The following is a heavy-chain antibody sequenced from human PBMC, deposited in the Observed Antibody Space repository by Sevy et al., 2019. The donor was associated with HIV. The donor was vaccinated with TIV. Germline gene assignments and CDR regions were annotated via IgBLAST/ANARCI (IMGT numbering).Heavy chain of an antibody. V-gene: IGHV3-48*03. Sequence: GGSLRLSCAASGFTFSSYEMNWVRQAPGKGLEWVSYISSSGSTIYYAHSVKGRLTISIDNAKNSLYLQMNSLKAEDTAVYYCAGLAYYGSGSYSSRPHDVWGKGTTVTVSS. CDR1: GFTFSSYE. D-gene: IGHD3-10*01. CDR2: ISSSGSTI. J-gene: IGHJ6*04. CDR3: AGLAYYGSGSYSSRPHDV.